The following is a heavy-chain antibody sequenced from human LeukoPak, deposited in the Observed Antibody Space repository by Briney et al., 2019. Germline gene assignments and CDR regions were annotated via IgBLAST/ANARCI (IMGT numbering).Heavy chain of an antibody. V-gene: IGHV4-34*01. CDR2: INHSGST. Sequence: SETLSLTCAVYGESFSGYYWSWIRQPPGKGLEWIGEINHSGSTNYNPSLKSRVTISVDTSKNQFSLKLSSVTAADTAVYYCAQGPIPFDYWGQGTLVTVSS. CDR1: GESFSGYY. CDR3: AQGPIPFDY. J-gene: IGHJ4*02.